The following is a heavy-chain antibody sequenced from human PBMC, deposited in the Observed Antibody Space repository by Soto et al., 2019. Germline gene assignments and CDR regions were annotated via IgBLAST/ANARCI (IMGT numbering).Heavy chain of an antibody. CDR3: ARDRAGGSYYYYYGMDV. CDR1: GFTFSSYW. Sequence: GGSLRLSCAASGFTFSSYWMHWVRQAPGKGLVWVSRINSDGSSTSYADSVKGRFTISRDNAKNTLYLQMNSLRAEDTAVYYCARDRAGGSYYYYYGMDVWGQGTTVTVSS. J-gene: IGHJ6*02. D-gene: IGHD1-26*01. V-gene: IGHV3-74*01. CDR2: INSDGSST.